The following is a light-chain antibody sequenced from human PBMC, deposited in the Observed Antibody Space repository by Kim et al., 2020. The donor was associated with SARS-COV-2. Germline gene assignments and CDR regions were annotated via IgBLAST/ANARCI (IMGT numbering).Light chain of an antibody. CDR1: DANIGDYY. CDR3: GTWDSNLSAV. Sequence: GQRVTISCSGSDANIGDYYESWYQRHPGTAPRLLIYDNYKRPSEIPDRFSGSKSGTSATLAITGLQTGDEAEYFCGTWDSNLSAVFGGGTKLTVL. J-gene: IGLJ2*01. V-gene: IGLV1-51*01. CDR2: DNY.